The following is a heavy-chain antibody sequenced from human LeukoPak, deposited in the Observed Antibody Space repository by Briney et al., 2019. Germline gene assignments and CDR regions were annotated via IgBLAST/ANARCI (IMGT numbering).Heavy chain of an antibody. Sequence: GGSLRLSCAASGFTVSSNYMSWVRQAPGKGLEWVSVIYSGGSTYYADSVKGRFTISRDNAKNSLYLQMNSLRAEDTAVYYCARDTKTTWIQLWPHKRGDAFDIRGQGTMVTVSS. CDR3: ARDTKTTWIQLWPHKRGDAFDI. CDR2: IYSGGST. V-gene: IGHV3-53*01. J-gene: IGHJ3*02. CDR1: GFTVSSNY. D-gene: IGHD5-18*01.